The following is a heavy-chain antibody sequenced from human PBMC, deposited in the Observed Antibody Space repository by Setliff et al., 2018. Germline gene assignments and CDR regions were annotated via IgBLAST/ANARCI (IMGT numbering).Heavy chain of an antibody. CDR2: INAGNGNT. D-gene: IGHD2-15*01. CDR3: ARSGGSNWQTKLDY. CDR1: GYTFTSYA. V-gene: IGHV1-3*03. J-gene: IGHJ4*02. Sequence: EASVKVSCKASGYTFTSYAIHWVRQAPGQRLEWMGWINAGNGNTKYSREFQDRVTITRDTSASIAFMELSSLRSEDMAVYYCARSGGSNWQTKLDYWGQGTLVTVSS.